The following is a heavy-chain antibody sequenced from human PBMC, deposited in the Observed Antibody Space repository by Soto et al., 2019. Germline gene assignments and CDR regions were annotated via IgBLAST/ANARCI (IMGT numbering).Heavy chain of an antibody. CDR2: ISAHNGNT. CDR1: GYAFTTYG. J-gene: IGHJ4*02. CDR3: ARGRYGDY. Sequence: QVHLVQSGAEVKKPGASVKVSCQGSGYAFTTYGITWGRQAPGQGLEWMGWISAHNGNTNYAQKLQGRVTVTRDTSTSTAYMELRSLGYADTAVYYCARGRYGDYWGQGALVTVSS. D-gene: IGHD1-1*01. V-gene: IGHV1-18*01.